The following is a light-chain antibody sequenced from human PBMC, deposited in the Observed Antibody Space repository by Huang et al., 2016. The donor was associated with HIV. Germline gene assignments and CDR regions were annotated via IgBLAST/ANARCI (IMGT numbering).Light chain of an antibody. CDR2: KVS. CDR1: QSLVYSDGNTY. Sequence: DVVMTQSPLSLPVTLGQPASISCMSSQSLVYSDGNTYLSWFQQRPGQSPRRLIYKVSNRDSGVPDRFSGSGSGTDFTLKISRVEAEDVGVYYCMQGTQWPRTFGQGTKVEIK. CDR3: MQGTQWPRT. V-gene: IGKV2-30*01. J-gene: IGKJ1*01.